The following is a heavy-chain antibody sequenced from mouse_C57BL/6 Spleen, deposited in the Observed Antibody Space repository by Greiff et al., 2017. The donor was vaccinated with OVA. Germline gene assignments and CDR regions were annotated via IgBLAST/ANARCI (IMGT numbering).Heavy chain of an antibody. CDR1: GYTFTDYY. V-gene: IGHV1-26*01. Sequence: EVQLQQSGPELVKPGASVKISCKASGYTFTDYYMNWVKQSHGKSLEWIGDINPNNGGTSYNQKFKGKATLTVDKSSSTAYMELRSLTSEDSAVYYCAPIYYDYDPYWYFDVWGTGTTVTVSS. J-gene: IGHJ1*03. CDR3: APIYYDYDPYWYFDV. D-gene: IGHD2-4*01. CDR2: INPNNGGT.